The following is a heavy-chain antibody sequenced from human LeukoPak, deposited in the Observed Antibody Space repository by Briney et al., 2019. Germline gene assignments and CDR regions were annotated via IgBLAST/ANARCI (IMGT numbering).Heavy chain of an antibody. V-gene: IGHV3-74*01. Sequence: QAGGSLRLSCAASGFSLRSHLMHWVRQAPGKGLVWVSRINSDGSDTNYADSVKGRFTISRDNAKNTLYLQMHSLRVEDTAVYYCARVGSGLRAFDIWGQGTMVSVSS. CDR3: ARVGSGLRAFDI. CDR2: INSDGSDT. D-gene: IGHD3-10*01. CDR1: GFSLRSHL. J-gene: IGHJ3*02.